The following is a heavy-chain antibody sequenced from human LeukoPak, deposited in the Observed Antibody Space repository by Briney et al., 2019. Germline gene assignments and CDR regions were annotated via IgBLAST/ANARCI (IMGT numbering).Heavy chain of an antibody. D-gene: IGHD6-6*01. Sequence: GGSLRLSCAASGFTFSYYSMNWDRQAPGKGLEWVSSIGSSSSHIYYADSVKGRFTISRDNSKNSLHLQMNSLRAEDTAVYYCARDQDRSSSGFDYWGQGTLVTVSS. CDR2: IGSSSSHI. CDR1: GFTFSYYS. V-gene: IGHV3-21*01. CDR3: ARDQDRSSSGFDY. J-gene: IGHJ4*02.